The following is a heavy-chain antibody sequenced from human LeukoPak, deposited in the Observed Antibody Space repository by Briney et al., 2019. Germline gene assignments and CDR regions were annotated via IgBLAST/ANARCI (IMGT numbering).Heavy chain of an antibody. Sequence: ASVKVSCKASEYTFTDYYIHWVRQAPGQGLEWMGWINPNSGGTYYAQKFQGRVTMTSDTSISTAYMELSRLRSEDTAVYYCARIYGSGSYYYMDVWGKGTTVTVSS. CDR2: INPNSGGT. V-gene: IGHV1-2*02. D-gene: IGHD3-10*01. J-gene: IGHJ6*03. CDR3: ARIYGSGSYYYMDV. CDR1: EYTFTDYY.